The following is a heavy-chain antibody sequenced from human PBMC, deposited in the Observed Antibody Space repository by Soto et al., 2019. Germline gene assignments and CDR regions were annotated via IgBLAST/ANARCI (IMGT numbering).Heavy chain of an antibody. V-gene: IGHV3-9*01. CDR1: GFNFNDYG. CDR3: AKDMENGYNPYYYYGMDV. J-gene: IGHJ6*02. Sequence: GGSLRLSCAASGFNFNDYGMHWVRQAPGKGLEWVSSISWNSVSIGYADSVKGRFTISRDNAKNSLYLQMNTLRAEDTALYYCAKDMENGYNPYYYYGMDVWGQGTTVTVSS. CDR2: ISWNSVSI. D-gene: IGHD3-10*01.